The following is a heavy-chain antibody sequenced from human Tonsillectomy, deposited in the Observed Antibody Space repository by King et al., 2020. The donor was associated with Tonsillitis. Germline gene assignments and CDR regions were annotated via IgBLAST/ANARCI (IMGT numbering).Heavy chain of an antibody. J-gene: IGHJ1*01. CDR2: IRYDGSDK. D-gene: IGHD3-3*01. CDR3: AKAAANYDFWSAFAD. Sequence: VQLVESGGNVVQPGGSLRLSCAASGFSFSTYVMYWVRQAPGKGLEWVAFIRYDGSDKYFADSVKGRFTISRDNSKNTLYLQMNSLGGDDTAVYYCAKAAANYDFWSAFADWGQGTLVTVSS. CDR1: GFSFSTYV. V-gene: IGHV3-30*02.